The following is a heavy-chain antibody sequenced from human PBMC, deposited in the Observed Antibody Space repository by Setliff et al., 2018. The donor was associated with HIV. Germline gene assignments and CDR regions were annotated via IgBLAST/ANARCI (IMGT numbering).Heavy chain of an antibody. J-gene: IGHJ6*02. Sequence: GSLRLSCAASGFTFSSYAMHWARQAPGKGLEWVAVISYDGSNKYYADSVKGRFTISRDNSKNTLYLQMNSLRAEDTAVYYCARSVIGYYYYGMDVWGQGTLVTVSS. CDR1: GFTFSSYA. D-gene: IGHD3-10*01. CDR3: ARSVIGYYYYGMDV. V-gene: IGHV3-30*01. CDR2: ISYDGSNK.